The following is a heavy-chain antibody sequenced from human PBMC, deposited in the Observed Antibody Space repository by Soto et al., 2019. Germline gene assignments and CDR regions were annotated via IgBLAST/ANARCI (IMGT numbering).Heavy chain of an antibody. D-gene: IGHD2-15*01. Sequence: SETLSLTCTVSGGPISSGSFYWTWIRQHPGKGLEFIGYIYYSGDTYYNPSLRSRVIISLDTSKNQFSLRLNSVTAADTAVYYCAREWSGGSRDGNPDKYYGMDVWGQGTKVTVSS. V-gene: IGHV4-31*03. CDR1: GGPISSGSFY. CDR3: AREWSGGSRDGNPDKYYGMDV. J-gene: IGHJ6*02. CDR2: IYYSGDT.